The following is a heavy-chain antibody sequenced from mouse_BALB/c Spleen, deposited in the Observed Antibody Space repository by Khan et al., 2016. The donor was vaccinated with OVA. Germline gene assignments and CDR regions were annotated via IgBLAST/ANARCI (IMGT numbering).Heavy chain of an antibody. CDR2: INPTSGYP. CDR1: GYTFTSYW. J-gene: IGHJ2*01. CDR3: ARDRIDY. V-gene: IGHV1-7*01. Sequence: VELVESGAELAKPGASVKMSCKASGYTFTSYWMHWIKQRPGQGLEWIGYINPTSGYPDYNQKFKDKATLTADKSSSTAYMQLSSLTSDDSAVYYCARDRIDYWGKGTALTVSS.